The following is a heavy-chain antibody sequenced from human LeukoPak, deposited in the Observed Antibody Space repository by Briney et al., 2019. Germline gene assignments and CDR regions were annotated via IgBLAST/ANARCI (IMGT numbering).Heavy chain of an antibody. V-gene: IGHV1-69*13. CDR2: IIPIFGTA. J-gene: IGHJ4*02. Sequence: ASVKVSCKASGGTFSSYAISWVRLAPGQGLEWMGGIIPIFGTANYAQKFQGRVTITADESTSTAYMELSSLRSEDTAVYYCARVLGHCSSTSCVDYWGQGTLVTVSS. CDR3: ARVLGHCSSTSCVDY. D-gene: IGHD2-2*01. CDR1: GGTFSSYA.